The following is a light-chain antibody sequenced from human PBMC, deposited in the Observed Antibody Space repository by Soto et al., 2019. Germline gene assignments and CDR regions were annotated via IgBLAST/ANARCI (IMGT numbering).Light chain of an antibody. J-gene: IGKJ2*01. CDR2: AAS. CDR3: EQSYSIPPT. V-gene: IGKV1-39*01. Sequence: DIQMTQSPSSLSASVGDRVTITCRASQSITSYLYWYQQNPGKAPKLLIYAASSLQSGAPSRFSGSDSMSDLAVTISGVQPEDFATYYFEQSYSIPPTFGQGTKLEIK. CDR1: QSITSY.